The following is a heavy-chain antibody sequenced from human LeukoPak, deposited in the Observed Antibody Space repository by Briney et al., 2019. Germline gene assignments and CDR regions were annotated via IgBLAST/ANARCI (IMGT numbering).Heavy chain of an antibody. Sequence: SETLSLTCTVSGVSISSYYWSCIRQPPGRGLEWLAYIYYSGSTNYNPSLKSRVTISVDTSKTQFSLKLSSVTAADTAVYYCARDRAFSGYSYGLDYWGQGALVTVSS. D-gene: IGHD5-18*01. CDR1: GVSISSYY. J-gene: IGHJ4*02. CDR2: IYYSGST. V-gene: IGHV4-59*01. CDR3: ARDRAFSGYSYGLDY.